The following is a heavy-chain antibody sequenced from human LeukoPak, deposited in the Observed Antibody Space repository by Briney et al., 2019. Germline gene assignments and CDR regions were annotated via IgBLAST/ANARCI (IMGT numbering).Heavy chain of an antibody. Sequence: PGGSLRLSCAASGFSFHSYGMHWVRQAPGKGLEWVATISYDGTKKYYAGSVKGRFTISRDNSRSTLDLQMRSLTTEDTAVYYCAKDIWERLVLGYYGMDVWGQGTTVIVSS. J-gene: IGHJ6*02. V-gene: IGHV3-30*18. CDR1: GFSFHSYG. D-gene: IGHD6-19*01. CDR3: AKDIWERLVLGYYGMDV. CDR2: ISYDGTKK.